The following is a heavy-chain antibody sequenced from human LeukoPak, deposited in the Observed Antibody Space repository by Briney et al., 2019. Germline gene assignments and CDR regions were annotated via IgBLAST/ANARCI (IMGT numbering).Heavy chain of an antibody. Sequence: ASVKVSCKASGYTLTGYYMHWVRQAPGQGLEWMGWINPNSGNTGYAQKFQGRVTMTRNTSISTAYMELSSLRSEDTAVYYCARGRWTKRQRGVYYFDYWGQGALVTVSS. J-gene: IGHJ4*02. D-gene: IGHD3/OR15-3a*01. V-gene: IGHV1-8*02. CDR2: INPNSGNT. CDR1: GYTLTGYY. CDR3: ARGRWTKRQRGVYYFDY.